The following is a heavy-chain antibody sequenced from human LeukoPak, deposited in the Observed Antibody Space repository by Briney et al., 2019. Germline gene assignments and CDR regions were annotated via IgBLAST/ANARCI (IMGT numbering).Heavy chain of an antibody. V-gene: IGHV3-21*01. J-gene: IGHJ4*02. D-gene: IGHD5-24*01. CDR2: ISSSSSYI. Sequence: PGGSLRLSCAASGFTFSSYAMSWVRQAPGKGLEWVSSISSSSSYIYYADSVKGRFTISRDNAKNSLYLQMNSLRAEDTAVYYCARGADGYKYNWGQGTLVTVSS. CDR3: ARGADGYKYN. CDR1: GFTFSSYA.